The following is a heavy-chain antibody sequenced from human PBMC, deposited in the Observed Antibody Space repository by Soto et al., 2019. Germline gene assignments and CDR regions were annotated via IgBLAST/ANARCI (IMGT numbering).Heavy chain of an antibody. Sequence: ASVKVSCKASGYTFTGYYIQWVRQAPGRGLEWMAWINPNNGDTNYAQKFEGRVTVTRDTSITTAFVELSSLRSDDSAIYYCARDIGGVSGIDYWGQGTPVTVSS. V-gene: IGHV1-2*02. D-gene: IGHD2-21*01. CDR2: INPNNGDT. CDR1: GYTFTGYY. J-gene: IGHJ4*02. CDR3: ARDIGGVSGIDY.